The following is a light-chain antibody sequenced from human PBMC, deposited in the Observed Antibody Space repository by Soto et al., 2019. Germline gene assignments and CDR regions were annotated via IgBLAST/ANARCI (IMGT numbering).Light chain of an antibody. CDR1: SSNIRAFYD. CDR2: EVT. Sequence: QSLLTQPPSVSGAPGQTITISCTGSSSNIRAFYDINWYQQHPGKAPKLMIYEVTKRPSGVHDRFYGSKSGNTASLTGSGLPAEDAADYLCGSHAGDXAYVVGTGTKVXV. J-gene: IGLJ1*01. CDR3: GSHAGDXAYV. V-gene: IGLV1-40*01.